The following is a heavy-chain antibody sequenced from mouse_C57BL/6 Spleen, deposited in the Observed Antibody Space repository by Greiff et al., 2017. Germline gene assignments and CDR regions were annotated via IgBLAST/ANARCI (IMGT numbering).Heavy chain of an antibody. D-gene: IGHD1-1*01. CDR2: IYPRSGNT. J-gene: IGHJ1*03. V-gene: IGHV1-81*01. CDR3: ARENYYGSSYGYFDV. Sequence: QVQLQQSGAELARPGASVKLSCKASGYTFTSYGISWVKQRTGQGLEWIGEIYPRSGNTYYNEKFKGKATLTADKSSSTAYMELRSLTSEDSAVYCCARENYYGSSYGYFDVWGTGTTVTVSS. CDR1: GYTFTSYG.